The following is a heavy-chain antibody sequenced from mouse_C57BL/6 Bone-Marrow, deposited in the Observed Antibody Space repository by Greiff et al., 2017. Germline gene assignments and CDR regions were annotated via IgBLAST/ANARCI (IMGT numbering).Heavy chain of an antibody. CDR1: GYTFTSYG. J-gene: IGHJ1*03. CDR2: IYPRSGNT. D-gene: IGHD2-2*01. CDR3: ARLGLPWYFDV. V-gene: IGHV1-81*01. Sequence: QVQLQQSGAELARPGASVKLSCKASGYTFTSYGISWVKQRTGQGLEWIGEIYPRSGNTYYNEKFKGKATVTADKSSSTAYMDLRSLTSEDSAVYFCARLGLPWYFDVWGTGTTVTVSS.